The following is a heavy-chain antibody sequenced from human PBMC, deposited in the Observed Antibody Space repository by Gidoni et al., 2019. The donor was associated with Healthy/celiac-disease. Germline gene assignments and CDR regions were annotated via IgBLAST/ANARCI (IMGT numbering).Heavy chain of an antibody. V-gene: IGHV2-5*02. CDR3: AHRSGKWLRRNWFDP. Sequence: QITLKKSGPTLVKPTQTLTLTCTFSGFSLSTSGVGVGWIRQPPGKALEWLALIYWDDDKRYSPSLKSRRTITKDTSKNQVVLTMTNMDPVDTATYYCAHRSGKWLRRNWFDPWGQGTLVTVSS. J-gene: IGHJ5*02. D-gene: IGHD5-12*01. CDR2: IYWDDDK. CDR1: GFSLSTSGVG.